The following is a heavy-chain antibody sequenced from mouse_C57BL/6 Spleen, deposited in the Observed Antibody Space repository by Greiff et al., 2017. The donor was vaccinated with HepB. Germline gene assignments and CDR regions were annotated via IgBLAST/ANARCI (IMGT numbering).Heavy chain of an antibody. J-gene: IGHJ2*01. D-gene: IGHD4-1*01. CDR2: INPYNGGT. CDR1: GYTFTDYY. CDR3: APLTAYYDY. V-gene: IGHV1-19*01. Sequence: EVQLQQSGPVLVKPGASVKMSCKASGYTFTDYYMNWVKQSHGKSLEWIGVINPYNGGTSYKQKFKGKATLTVDKSSSTAYMELNSLTSEDSAVYYCAPLTAYYDYWGQGTTLTVSS.